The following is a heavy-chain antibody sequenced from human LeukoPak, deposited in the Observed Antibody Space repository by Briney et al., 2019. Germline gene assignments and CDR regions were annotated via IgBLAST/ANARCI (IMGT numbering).Heavy chain of an antibody. CDR1: GGSISSYY. D-gene: IGHD2-2*01. J-gene: IGHJ3*02. CDR3: AREEGDIVVVPAALGAFDI. CDR2: IYTSGST. V-gene: IGHV4-4*07. Sequence: SETLSLTCTVSGGSISSYYWSWIRQPAGKGLEWIGRIYTSGSTNYSPSLKSRVTMSVDTSKNQFSLKLSSVTAADTAVYYCAREEGDIVVVPAALGAFDIWGQGTMVTVSS.